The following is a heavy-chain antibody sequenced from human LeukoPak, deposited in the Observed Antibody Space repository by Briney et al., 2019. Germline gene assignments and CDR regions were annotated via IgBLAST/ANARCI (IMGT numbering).Heavy chain of an antibody. Sequence: GGSLRLSCAASGFIFTSAWMNWVRQAPGKGLEWVGRIKRKTDGGTIDFAAPVKGRFIISRDDPKNTLYLQMNSLKTEDTAMYYCTTSNYWGQGTLVTVSS. V-gene: IGHV3-15*07. J-gene: IGHJ4*02. CDR2: IKRKTDGGTI. CDR1: GFIFTSAW. CDR3: TTSNY.